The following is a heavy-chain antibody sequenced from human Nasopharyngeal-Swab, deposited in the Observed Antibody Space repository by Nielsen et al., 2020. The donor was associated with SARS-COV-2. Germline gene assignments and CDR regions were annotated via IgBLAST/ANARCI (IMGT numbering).Heavy chain of an antibody. Sequence: ASVKVSCKASGYTFTSYGISWVRQAPGQGLEWMGWISAYNGNTNYAQKLQGRVTITTDTSTSTAYMELRSLRSDDTAVYYCARDQVRDKTNDYWGQGTLVTVSS. V-gene: IGHV1-18*01. J-gene: IGHJ4*02. CDR1: GYTFTSYG. CDR3: ARDQVRDKTNDY. CDR2: ISAYNGNT. D-gene: IGHD3-10*01.